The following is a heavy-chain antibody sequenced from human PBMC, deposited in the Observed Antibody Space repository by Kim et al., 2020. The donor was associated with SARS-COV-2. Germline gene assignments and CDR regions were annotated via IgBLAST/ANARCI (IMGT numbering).Heavy chain of an antibody. J-gene: IGHJ6*02. CDR3: ARGRKSSSWHYYYYYGMDV. Sequence: SVKVSCKASGGTFSSYAISWVRQAPGQGLEWMGGIIPIFGTANYAQKFQGRVTITADESTSTAYMELSSLRSEDTAVYYCARGRKSSSWHYYYYYGMDVWGQGTTVTVSS. CDR2: IIPIFGTA. D-gene: IGHD6-13*01. CDR1: GGTFSSYA. V-gene: IGHV1-69*13.